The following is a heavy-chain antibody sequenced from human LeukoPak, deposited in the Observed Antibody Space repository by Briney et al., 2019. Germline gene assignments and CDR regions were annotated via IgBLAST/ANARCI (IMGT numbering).Heavy chain of an antibody. V-gene: IGHV3-23*01. J-gene: IGHJ2*01. CDR2: ISGSGGST. Sequence: GGSLRLSCAASGFTFSSYAMSWVRQAPGKGLEWVSAISGSGGSTYYADSVKGRFTISRDNSKNTLYLQMNSLRAEDTAVYYCAKLGSSGSYSDWYFDLWGRGTLVTVSS. CDR3: AKLGSSGSYSDWYFDL. D-gene: IGHD1-26*01. CDR1: GFTFSSYA.